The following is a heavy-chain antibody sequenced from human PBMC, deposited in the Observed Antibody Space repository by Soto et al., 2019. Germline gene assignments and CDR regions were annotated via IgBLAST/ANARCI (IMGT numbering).Heavy chain of an antibody. D-gene: IGHD3-16*01. J-gene: IGHJ4*02. V-gene: IGHV6-1*01. CDR3: ARQPRGPGYGERGLYFDY. CDR1: GDSVSSNSAA. Sequence: SHPLSLTCAISGDSVSSNSAAWNWIRQSRSRGLEWLGRTYYRSKWYNDYAVSVKSRITINPDTSKNQFSLQLNSVTPEDTAVYFCARQPRGPGYGERGLYFDYWGQGTLVTVSS. CDR2: TYYRSKWYN.